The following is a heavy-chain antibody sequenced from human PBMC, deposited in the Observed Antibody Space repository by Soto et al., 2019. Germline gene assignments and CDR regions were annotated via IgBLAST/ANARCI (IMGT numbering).Heavy chain of an antibody. J-gene: IGHJ4*02. V-gene: IGHV1-8*01. CDR2: MNPNSGNT. D-gene: IGHD2-2*01. CDR3: ARGRSTSCHGDY. CDR1: GYTFTSYD. Sequence: GASVKVSCKASGYTFTSYDINWVRQATGQGLEWMGWMNPNSGNTGYAQKFQGRVTMTRNTSISTAYMELSSLRSDDTAVYYCARGRSTSCHGDYWGQGTLVTGS.